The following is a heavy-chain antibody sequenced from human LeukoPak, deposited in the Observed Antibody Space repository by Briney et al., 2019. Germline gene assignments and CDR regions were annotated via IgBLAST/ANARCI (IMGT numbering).Heavy chain of an antibody. D-gene: IGHD4-23*01. J-gene: IGHJ3*02. CDR2: IYHSGST. CDR1: GGSISSGSYY. V-gene: IGHV4-39*07. CDR3: ASGTTVVTPNAFDI. Sequence: PSETLSLTCTVSGGSISSGSYYWGWIRQPPGKGLEWIGSIYHSGSTYYNPSLKSRVTISVDTSKNQFSLKLSSVTAADTAVYYCASGTTVVTPNAFDIWGQGTMVTVSS.